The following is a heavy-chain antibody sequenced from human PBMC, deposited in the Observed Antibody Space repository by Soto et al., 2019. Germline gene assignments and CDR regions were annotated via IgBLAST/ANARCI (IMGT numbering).Heavy chain of an antibody. V-gene: IGHV3-11*01. CDR2: ISRGGTTT. J-gene: IGHJ1*01. CDR1: GFSFSDYY. Sequence: GSLRLSCAASGFSFSDYYMSWIRQAPGRGLEWISYISRGGTTTYYADSVKGRFTISRDNAKNSLYLQMNSLRAEDTAVYYCATEVRASTACNVARAQRNPLPVSS. D-gene: IGHD2-2*01. CDR3: ATEVRASTACNVA.